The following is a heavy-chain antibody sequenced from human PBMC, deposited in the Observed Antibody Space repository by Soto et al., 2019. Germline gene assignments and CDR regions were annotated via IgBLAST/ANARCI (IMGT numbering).Heavy chain of an antibody. Sequence: ASVKVSCEASGYTFTSYAMHWVLHAPGQRLEWMGWINAGNGNTKYSQKFQGRVTITRDTSASTAYMELSSLRSEDTAVYYCAVSGGGSSYYYYYMDVWGKGTTVTVSS. CDR3: AVSGGGSSYYYYYMDV. CDR2: INAGNGNT. V-gene: IGHV1-3*01. J-gene: IGHJ6*03. D-gene: IGHD2-15*01. CDR1: GYTFTSYA.